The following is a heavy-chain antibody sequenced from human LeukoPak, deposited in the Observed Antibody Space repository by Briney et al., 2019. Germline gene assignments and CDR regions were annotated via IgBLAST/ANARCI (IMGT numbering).Heavy chain of an antibody. CDR1: VSTFTSYY. Sequence: GASETLSFTASVSTFTSYYMHWVRHGIGQALERMLIINARGGSTSYAQKLQGRVTMIRGTSTNTVDIELSRLRAEHTAVFYCVRGASSIAALNPFWYFDLWGRGTVVSVSS. CDR2: INARGGST. J-gene: IGHJ2*01. CDR3: VRGASSIAALNPFWYFDL. D-gene: IGHD6-6*01. V-gene: IGHV1-46*01.